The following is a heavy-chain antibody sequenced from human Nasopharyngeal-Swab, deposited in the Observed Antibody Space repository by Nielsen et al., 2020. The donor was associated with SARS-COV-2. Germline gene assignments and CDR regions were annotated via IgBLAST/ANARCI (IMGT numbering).Heavy chain of an antibody. CDR2: IYYIGST. CDR1: GGSISSSSYY. CDR3: ARQSRRITIFGVVTAPSYNWFDP. D-gene: IGHD3-3*01. Sequence: SETLSLTCTVSGGSISSSSYYWGWIRQPPGKGLEWIGSIYYIGSTYYNPSLKSRVTISVDTSKNQFSLNLSSVTAADTAVYYCARQSRRITIFGVVTAPSYNWFDPWGQGTLVTVSS. J-gene: IGHJ5*02. V-gene: IGHV4-39*01.